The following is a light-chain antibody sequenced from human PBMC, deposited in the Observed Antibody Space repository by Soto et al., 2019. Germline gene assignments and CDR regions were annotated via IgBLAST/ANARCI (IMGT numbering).Light chain of an antibody. CDR3: CSYAGSSTYV. J-gene: IGLJ1*01. Sequence: QSVLTQPASVSGSPGQSITISCTGTSSDVGGYNYVSWYQQHPGKAPQLMIYDVSNRPSGVSNRFSGSKSGNTASLTISGLQAEDEADYYCCSYAGSSTYVFGTGTKVTVL. CDR2: DVS. V-gene: IGLV2-23*02. CDR1: SSDVGGYNY.